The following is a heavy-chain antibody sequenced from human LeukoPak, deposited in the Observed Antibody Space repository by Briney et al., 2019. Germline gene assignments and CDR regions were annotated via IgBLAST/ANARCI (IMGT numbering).Heavy chain of an antibody. Sequence: TGGSLRLSCAASGFTFSSYAMSWVRQAPGKGLEWVGRIKSKTDGGTTDYAAPVKGRFTISRDDSKNTLYLQMNSLKTEDTAVYYCTTTTYYDILTGYYHDAFDIWGQGTMVTVSS. V-gene: IGHV3-15*01. D-gene: IGHD3-9*01. CDR3: TTTTYYDILTGYYHDAFDI. CDR1: GFTFSSYA. CDR2: IKSKTDGGTT. J-gene: IGHJ3*02.